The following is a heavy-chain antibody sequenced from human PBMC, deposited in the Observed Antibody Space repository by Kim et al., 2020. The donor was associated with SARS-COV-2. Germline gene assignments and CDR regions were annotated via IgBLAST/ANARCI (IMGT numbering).Heavy chain of an antibody. J-gene: IGHJ3*01. Sequence: SETLSLTCTVYGGSISSRCSYWVWMRQPPGMGLEFNGYIYTDGSTFSNPSLRGRLTMSQATSKNQFSLRLSSATAADTDVYYCTKPRAWANAFDVWGRGTMVTVSS. CDR2: IYTDGST. D-gene: IGHD5-12*01. CDR1: GGSISSRCSY. CDR3: TKPRAWANAFDV. V-gene: IGHV4-39*01.